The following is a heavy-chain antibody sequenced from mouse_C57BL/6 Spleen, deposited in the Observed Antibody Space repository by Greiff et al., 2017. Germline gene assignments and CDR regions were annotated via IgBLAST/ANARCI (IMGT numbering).Heavy chain of an antibody. Sequence: QVQLKESGAELVRPGASVKMSCKASGYTFTSYNMHWVKQTPRQGLEWIGAIYPGNGDTSYNQKFKGKATLTVDKSSSTAYMQLSSLTSEDSAVYFSARIPTVVVSRYWYFDVWGTGTTVTVSS. CDR1: GYTFTSYN. CDR2: IYPGNGDT. D-gene: IGHD1-1*01. V-gene: IGHV1-12*01. J-gene: IGHJ1*03. CDR3: ARIPTVVVSRYWYFDV.